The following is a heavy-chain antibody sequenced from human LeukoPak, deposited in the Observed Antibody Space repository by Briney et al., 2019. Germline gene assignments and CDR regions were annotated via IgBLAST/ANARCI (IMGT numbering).Heavy chain of an antibody. CDR1: GGSISSYY. D-gene: IGHD3-10*01. J-gene: IGHJ4*02. CDR2: IYYSGST. CDR3: ARKDYYGSGSNHYFDY. V-gene: IGHV4-59*08. Sequence: PSETLSLTCTVSGGSISSYYWSWIRQPPGKGLERIGYIYYSGSTNSNHSLKSRVNISVDTSKNQFSLKLSSVTAADTAVYYCARKDYYGSGSNHYFDYWGQGILVTVSS.